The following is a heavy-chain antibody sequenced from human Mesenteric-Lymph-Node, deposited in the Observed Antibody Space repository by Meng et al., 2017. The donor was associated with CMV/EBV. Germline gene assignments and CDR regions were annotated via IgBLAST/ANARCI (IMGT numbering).Heavy chain of an antibody. D-gene: IGHD6-13*01. CDR1: GGSFSGYY. CDR3: ATYSRRWYDGYNWFDP. J-gene: IGHJ5*02. V-gene: IGHV4-34*01. Sequence: YGGSFSGYYWSWIRQPPGKGLEWIGEINHSGSNNYNQSLKSRVTIAVDTSKNQFSLKLSSVTAADTAVYYCATYSRRWYDGYNWFDPWGQGTLVTVSS. CDR2: INHSGSN.